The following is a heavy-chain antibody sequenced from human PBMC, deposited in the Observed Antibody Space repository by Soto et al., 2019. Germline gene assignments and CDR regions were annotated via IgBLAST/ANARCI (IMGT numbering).Heavy chain of an antibody. CDR2: IIPIFGTP. J-gene: IGHJ4*02. V-gene: IGHV1-69*06. Sequence: SVKVSCKASGGTFNNYVINWVRQAPGRGLEWMAGIIPIFGTPNYAQKFQGRVTITADKSTSTAYMELNSLRSEDTAVYYCAGRCDGTNCLAHFDYWGQGTLVTVSS. CDR1: GGTFNNYV. D-gene: IGHD2-2*01. CDR3: AGRCDGTNCLAHFDY.